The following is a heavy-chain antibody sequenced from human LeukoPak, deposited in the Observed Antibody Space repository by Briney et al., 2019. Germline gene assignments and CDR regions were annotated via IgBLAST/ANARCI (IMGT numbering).Heavy chain of an antibody. CDR1: GYTFTSYG. CDR2: ISACNGNT. J-gene: IGHJ5*02. CDR3: ARVWRGLNWFDP. D-gene: IGHD3-10*01. Sequence: ASVKVSCKASGYTFTSYGISWVRQAPGQGLEWMGWISACNGNTNYAQKLQGRVTMTTDTSTSTAYMELRSLRSDDTAVYYCARVWRGLNWFDPWGQGTLVTVSS. V-gene: IGHV1-18*01.